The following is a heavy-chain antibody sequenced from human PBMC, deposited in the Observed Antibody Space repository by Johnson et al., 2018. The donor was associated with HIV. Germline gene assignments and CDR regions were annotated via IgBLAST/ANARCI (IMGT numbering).Heavy chain of an antibody. CDR1: GFTFSDAW. CDR3: TTDLGYYDSSGDAFDI. Sequence: EKLVESGGGLVKPGGSLRLSCAVSGFTFSDAWMSWVRQAPGKGLEWVGRIKSKTDGGTTDYAAPVKGRFTISRDDSKNTLYLQMNSLKIEDTAVYYCTTDLGYYDSSGDAFDIWGQGTMVTVSS. D-gene: IGHD3-22*01. V-gene: IGHV3-15*01. CDR2: IKSKTDGGTT. J-gene: IGHJ3*02.